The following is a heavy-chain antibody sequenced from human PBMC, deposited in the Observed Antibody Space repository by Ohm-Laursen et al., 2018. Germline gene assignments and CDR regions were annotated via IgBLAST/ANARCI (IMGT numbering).Heavy chain of an antibody. J-gene: IGHJ1*01. Sequence: SLRLSCAASGFTFSSHGMHWVRQAPGKGLEWVAVISYDGSNKYYADSVKGRFTISRDNSKNTLYLQMNSLRAEDTAVYYCAKDLGSSGYGEYFQHWGQGTLVTVSS. CDR3: AKDLGSSGYGEYFQH. CDR2: ISYDGSNK. CDR1: GFTFSSHG. D-gene: IGHD3-22*01. V-gene: IGHV3-30*18.